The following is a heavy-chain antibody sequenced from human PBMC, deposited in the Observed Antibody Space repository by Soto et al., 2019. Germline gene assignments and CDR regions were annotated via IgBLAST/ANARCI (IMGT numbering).Heavy chain of an antibody. J-gene: IGHJ6*02. D-gene: IGHD4-4*01. CDR1: GGTFSSYA. CDR3: ARVATTPLGGMDV. CDR2: IIPIFGTA. Sequence: RASVKVSCKASGGTFSSYAISWVRQAPGQRLEWMGGIIPIFGTANYAQKFQGRVTITADESTSTAYMELSSLRSEDTAVYYCARVATTPLGGMDVWGQGTTVTVSS. V-gene: IGHV1-69*13.